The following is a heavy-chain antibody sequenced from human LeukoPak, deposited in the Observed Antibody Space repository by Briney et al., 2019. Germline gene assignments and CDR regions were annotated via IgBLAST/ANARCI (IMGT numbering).Heavy chain of an antibody. CDR2: ISSSSSYI. CDR1: GFTFSSYS. V-gene: IGHV3-21*01. CDR3: ARASALTLTN. Sequence: GGSLRLSCAASGFTFSSYSMNWVRQAPGKGLEWVSSISSSSSYIYYADSVEGRFTISRDNAKNSLYLQMNSLRAEDTAVYYCARASALTLTNWGQGTLVTVSS. D-gene: IGHD3-9*01. J-gene: IGHJ4*02.